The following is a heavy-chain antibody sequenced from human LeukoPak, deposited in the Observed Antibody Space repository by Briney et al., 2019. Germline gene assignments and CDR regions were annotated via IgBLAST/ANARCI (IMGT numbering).Heavy chain of an antibody. D-gene: IGHD3-10*01. CDR1: GGSISSYY. CDR3: ARVVTYYSTPEAFDI. CDR2: IYYSGST. J-gene: IGHJ3*02. Sequence: PSETLSLTCTVSGGSISSYYWSWIRQPPGKGLEWIGYIYYSGSTNYNPSLKSRVTISVDTSKNQFSLKLSSVTAADTAVYYCARVVTYYSTPEAFDIWGQGTMVTVSS. V-gene: IGHV4-59*01.